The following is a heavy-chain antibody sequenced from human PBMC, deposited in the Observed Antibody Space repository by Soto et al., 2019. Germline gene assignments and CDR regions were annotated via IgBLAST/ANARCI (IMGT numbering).Heavy chain of an antibody. J-gene: IGHJ4*02. V-gene: IGHV5-51*03. CDR3: ARMAGWLVRDSYFDY. Sequence: EVQLVQSGAEVKKPGESLKISCKGSGYSFATYWIGWVRQMPGKGLECMGIIYPDDSDTRYSPSFQGQVTISVDKSISTAYLKWSSLKASDSAIYFCARMAGWLVRDSYFDYWGQGTLVPVSS. CDR2: IYPDDSDT. D-gene: IGHD6-19*01. CDR1: GYSFATYW.